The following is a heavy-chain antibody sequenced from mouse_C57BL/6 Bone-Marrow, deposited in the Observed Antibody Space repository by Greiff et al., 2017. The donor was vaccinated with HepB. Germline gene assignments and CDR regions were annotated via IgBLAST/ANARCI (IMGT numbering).Heavy chain of an antibody. CDR3: ARHKDYDYDRYFDV. V-gene: IGHV5-6*01. D-gene: IGHD2-4*01. Sequence: EVMLVESGGDLVKPGGSLKLSCAASGFTFSSYGMSWVRQTPDKRLEWVATISSGGSYTYYPDSVKGRFTISRDNAKNTLYLQMSSLKSEDTAMYYCARHKDYDYDRYFDVWGTGTTVTVSS. J-gene: IGHJ1*03. CDR2: ISSGGSYT. CDR1: GFTFSSYG.